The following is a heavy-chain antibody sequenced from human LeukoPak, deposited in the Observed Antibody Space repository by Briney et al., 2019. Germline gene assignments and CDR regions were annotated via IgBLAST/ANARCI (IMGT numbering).Heavy chain of an antibody. CDR2: INPNSGGT. CDR1: GYTFTGYY. J-gene: IGHJ4*02. D-gene: IGHD2-15*01. Sequence: ASVKVSCKASGYTFTGYYMHWVRQAPGQGLELMGWINPNSGGTNYAQRFQGRVTMTRDTSISTAYMELSRLRSDDTAVYYCARGDHIVVVVAAKGFDYWGQGTLVTVSS. V-gene: IGHV1-2*02. CDR3: ARGDHIVVVVAAKGFDY.